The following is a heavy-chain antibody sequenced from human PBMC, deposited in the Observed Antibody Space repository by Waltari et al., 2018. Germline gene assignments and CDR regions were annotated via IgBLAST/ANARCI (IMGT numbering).Heavy chain of an antibody. Sequence: EVRLVESGGGLVKPGGSLSLSCAASGFSFSSVGMNWVRQAPGEGVGWVSAISSLSKYTYDADSVKGRFTIARDNAKNSLYLQMNSLRAEDTAVDFCARDGISSTQSGYFDYWGQGVLVTVSS. V-gene: IGHV3-21*01. CDR2: ISSLSKYT. D-gene: IGHD6-13*01. CDR3: ARDGISSTQSGYFDY. J-gene: IGHJ4*02. CDR1: GFSFSSVG.